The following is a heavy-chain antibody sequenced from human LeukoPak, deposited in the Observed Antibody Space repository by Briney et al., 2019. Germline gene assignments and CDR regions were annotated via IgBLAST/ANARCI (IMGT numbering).Heavy chain of an antibody. Sequence: PGGSLRLSCAASGFTFDDYAMHSVRQAPAKGLEGVSGISWNSGNIDYADSVKGRLTIPRDKDKNYLYLKMKSLRAEATDLYYCAKAIMVRGVIITLSYFDYWGQGTLVTVSS. J-gene: IGHJ4*02. CDR2: ISWNSGNI. V-gene: IGHV3-9*01. D-gene: IGHD3-10*01. CDR3: AKAIMVRGVIITLSYFDY. CDR1: GFTFDDYA.